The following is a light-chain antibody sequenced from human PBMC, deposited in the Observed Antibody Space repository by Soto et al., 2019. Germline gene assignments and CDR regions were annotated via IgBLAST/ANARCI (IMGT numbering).Light chain of an antibody. J-gene: IGKJ1*01. CDR2: GES. CDR1: QSVSSSY. Sequence: ATLSFRASQSVSSSYLAWYQQKPGQAPRLLIYGESTRATGIPARFSGSGSGTEFTLTFISLQSEDFAVYYSQPYFHRWPFDDGTKVDI. CDR3: QPYFHRWP. V-gene: IGKV3-15*01.